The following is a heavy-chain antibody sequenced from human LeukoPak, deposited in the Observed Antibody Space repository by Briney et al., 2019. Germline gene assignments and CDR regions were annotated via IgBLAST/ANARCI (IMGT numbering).Heavy chain of an antibody. D-gene: IGHD2-15*01. CDR3: ARGSSVALPTDY. CDR1: GGTFSSYA. J-gene: IGHJ4*02. CDR2: IIPILGIA. Sequence: SVKVSCKASGGTFSSYAISWVRQAPGQGLEWMGRIIPILGIANYAQKFQGRVTITADKSTSTAYMELSSLRSEGTAVYYCARGSSVALPTDYWGQGTLVTVSS. V-gene: IGHV1-69*04.